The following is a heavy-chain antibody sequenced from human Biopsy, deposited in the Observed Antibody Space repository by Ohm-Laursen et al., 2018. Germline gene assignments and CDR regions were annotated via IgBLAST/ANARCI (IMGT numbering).Heavy chain of an antibody. J-gene: IGHJ4*02. D-gene: IGHD6-25*01. CDR2: ISFTGTSS. CDR3: ARATYSSGHKIDS. Sequence: SLRLSRAASGFTFSAYEMNWVRQAPGKGLEWVSYISFTGTSSYYADSVKGRFTISRDESKNTLYLQMNRLRAEDTAVYHCARATYSSGHKIDSWGQGTLVTVSS. CDR1: GFTFSAYE. V-gene: IGHV3-48*03.